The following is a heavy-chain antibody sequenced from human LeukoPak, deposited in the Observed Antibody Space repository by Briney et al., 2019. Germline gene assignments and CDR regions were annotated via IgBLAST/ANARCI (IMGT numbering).Heavy chain of an antibody. Sequence: GGSLRLSCAASGFTFSSYAMHWVRQAPGKGLEYVSAISSNGGSTYYANSVKGRFTISRDNSKNTLYLQMGSLRAEDMAVYYCARVRFGSSGVFDYWGQGTLVTVSS. D-gene: IGHD6-19*01. CDR3: ARVRFGSSGVFDY. CDR2: ISSNGGST. V-gene: IGHV3-64*01. J-gene: IGHJ4*02. CDR1: GFTFSSYA.